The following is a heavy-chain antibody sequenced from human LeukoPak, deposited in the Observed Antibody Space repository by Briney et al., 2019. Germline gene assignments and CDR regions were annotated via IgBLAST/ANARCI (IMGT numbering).Heavy chain of an antibody. CDR2: ISAYNGNT. J-gene: IGHJ5*02. Sequence: ASVKVSCKASGYTFTSYGISWVRQAPGQGLEWMGWISAYNGNTNYAQKLQGRVTMTTDTSTSTAYMELRSLRSGDTAVYYCARDFWVGYSSSWYVNWFDPWGQGTLVTVSS. CDR3: ARDFWVGYSSSWYVNWFDP. CDR1: GYTFTSYG. V-gene: IGHV1-18*01. D-gene: IGHD6-13*01.